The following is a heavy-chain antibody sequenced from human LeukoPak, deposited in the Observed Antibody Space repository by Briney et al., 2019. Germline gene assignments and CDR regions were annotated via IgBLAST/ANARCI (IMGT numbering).Heavy chain of an antibody. D-gene: IGHD1-26*01. Sequence: PRGSLRLARTASGLTFSSSWMNWVRLGTRKRLGLFSRINSDGSSISYAASVKGRFTISRDNAKNTLYLQMNSLRAEDTAVYYCAGEPGSHAGAVPAYWGQGTLVTVSS. V-gene: IGHV3-74*01. CDR3: AGEPGSHAGAVPAY. CDR2: INSDGSSI. J-gene: IGHJ4*02. CDR1: GLTFSSSW.